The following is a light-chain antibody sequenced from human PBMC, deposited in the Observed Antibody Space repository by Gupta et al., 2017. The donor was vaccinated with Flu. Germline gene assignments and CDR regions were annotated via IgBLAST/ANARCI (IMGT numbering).Light chain of an antibody. CDR1: SSNIGNNF. Sequence: QSVLTQPPSVSAAPGQRVTISCPGSSSNIGNNFVSWYQQLPGAAPRLVIYDNNKRPSGIRDRFSGSKSGTSATLGITGLQTGDEANYFCATWDSSLSGAVFGGGTKLTVL. CDR3: ATWDSSLSGAV. J-gene: IGLJ3*02. CDR2: DNN. V-gene: IGLV1-51*01.